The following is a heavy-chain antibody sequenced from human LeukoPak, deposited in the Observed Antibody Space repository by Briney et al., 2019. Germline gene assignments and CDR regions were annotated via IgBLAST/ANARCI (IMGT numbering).Heavy chain of an antibody. V-gene: IGHV4-39*01. D-gene: IGHD5-24*01. CDR2: IYYSGST. Sequence: SETLSLTCTVSDGSISSSSYYWGWIRQPPGKGLEWIECIYYSGSTYYNPSLKSRVTISVDTSKNQFSLKLSSVTAADTAVYYCARLRRLEIARHHAEYYFDYWGQGTLVTVSS. CDR3: ARLRRLEIARHHAEYYFDY. J-gene: IGHJ4*02. CDR1: DGSISSSSYY.